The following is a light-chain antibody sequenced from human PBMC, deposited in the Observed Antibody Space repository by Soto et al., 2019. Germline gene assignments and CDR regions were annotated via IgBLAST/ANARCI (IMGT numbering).Light chain of an antibody. J-gene: IGKJ2*01. CDR2: GAS. Sequence: TLSLSPGERATLSCRASQSVSSNYLAWYQQKPGQAPRLLIYGASIRATGLPDRFSGSGSGTDFTLTISRLEPEDFAVYYCQQYGSSYTFGQGTKVDIK. V-gene: IGKV3-20*01. CDR1: QSVSSNY. CDR3: QQYGSSYT.